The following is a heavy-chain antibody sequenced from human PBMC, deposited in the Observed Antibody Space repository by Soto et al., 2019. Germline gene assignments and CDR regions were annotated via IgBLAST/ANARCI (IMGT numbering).Heavy chain of an antibody. V-gene: IGHV3-48*03. Sequence: AGGSLRLSCAASGFTFSSYEMNWVRQAPGKGLEWVSYISSSGSTIYYADSVKGRFTISRDNAKNSLYLQMNSLRAEDTAVYYCARVTRWGTIFDFDYWGQGTL. J-gene: IGHJ4*02. CDR1: GFTFSSYE. D-gene: IGHD3-3*01. CDR2: ISSSGSTI. CDR3: ARVTRWGTIFDFDY.